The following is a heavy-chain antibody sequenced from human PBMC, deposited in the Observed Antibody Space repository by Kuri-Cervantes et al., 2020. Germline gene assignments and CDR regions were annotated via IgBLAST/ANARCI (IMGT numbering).Heavy chain of an antibody. CDR1: GFTFSSYW. D-gene: IGHD2-2*01. CDR2: INSDGSST. J-gene: IGHJ6*03. CDR3: ARDLEDIVVVPAAMNYYYYYMDV. V-gene: IGHV3-74*01. Sequence: GGSLRLSCAASGFTFSSYWMHWVRQAPGKGLVWVSRINSDGSSTSYADSVKGRFTISRDNAKNTLYLQMNSLRAEDTAVYYCARDLEDIVVVPAAMNYYYYYMDVWGKGTTVTVSS.